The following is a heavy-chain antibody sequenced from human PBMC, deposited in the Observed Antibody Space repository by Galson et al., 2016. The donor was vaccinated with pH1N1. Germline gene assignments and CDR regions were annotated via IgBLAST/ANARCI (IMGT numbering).Heavy chain of an antibody. CDR1: GDSVSSTNCA. V-gene: IGHV6-1*01. J-gene: IGHJ6*02. Sequence: CAISGDSVSSTNCAWDWIRQSPSRGLEWLGRTYYRSKWYNDYAVSVQSRITINPDTSKNQLSLHLNSVTPEDTAVYYCARDRGSTLFHNYGMDVWGQGTTVIVPS. CDR3: ARDRGSTLFHNYGMDV. D-gene: IGHD3-10*01. CDR2: TYYRSKWYN.